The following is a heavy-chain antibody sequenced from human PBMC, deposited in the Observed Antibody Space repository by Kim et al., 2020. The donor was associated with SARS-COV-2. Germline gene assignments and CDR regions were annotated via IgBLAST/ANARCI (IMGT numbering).Heavy chain of an antibody. V-gene: IGHV3-72*01. D-gene: IGHD2-2*02. CDR2: TRNKAKSYTT. J-gene: IGHJ4*02. Sequence: GGSLRLSCAASGFTFSDYDMDWVRQAPGKGPEWVGRTRNKAKSYTTLYAASVKDRFTISRDDSKNSLYLQMNSLKTEDTAMYYCARGFCDSNRCYIDYWGQGTLVTVST. CDR1: GFTFSDYD. CDR3: ARGFCDSNRCYIDY.